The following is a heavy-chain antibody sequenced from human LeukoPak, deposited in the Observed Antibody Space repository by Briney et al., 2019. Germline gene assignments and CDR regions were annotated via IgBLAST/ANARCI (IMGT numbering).Heavy chain of an antibody. CDR3: TTECNFNYYDSSGYYY. J-gene: IGHJ4*02. D-gene: IGHD3-22*01. CDR2: IKSKTDGGTT. CDR1: GFTFNYYA. Sequence: GGSLRLSCAASGFTFNYYAMSWVRQAPGKGLEWAGRIKSKTDGGTTDYAAPVKGRFTISRDDSKNTLYLQMNSLKTEDTAVYYCTTECNFNYYDSSGYYYWGQGTLVIVSS. V-gene: IGHV3-15*01.